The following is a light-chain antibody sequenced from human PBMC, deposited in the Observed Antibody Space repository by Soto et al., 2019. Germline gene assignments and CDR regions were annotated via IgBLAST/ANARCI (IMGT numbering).Light chain of an antibody. J-gene: IGKJ1*01. Sequence: DILMTQSPDSRQVYLRQRANINCKSSQNNKNYLAWYQQKTGQPPKLLIDWASTRASGVPDRFSGSGSGTDFTLTISSLQAEDVGIYDCQDYYSSWTFGQGTKGDNK. CDR3: QDYYSSWT. V-gene: IGKV4-1*01. CDR2: WAS. CDR1: QNNKNY.